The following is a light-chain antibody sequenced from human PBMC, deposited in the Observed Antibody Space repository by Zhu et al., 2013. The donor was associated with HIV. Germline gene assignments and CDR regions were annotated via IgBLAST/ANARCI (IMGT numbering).Light chain of an antibody. V-gene: IGKV1-5*01. CDR2: DAS. J-gene: IGKJ2*01. Sequence: DIQMTQSPSTLSASVGDRVTITCRASQTIGTWLAWYQQRPGKGPRLLIFDASVLETGVPSRFSGSGSGTDFTLTVSSLQPDDSATYHCQQYDTDPYTFGRGDRSWRS. CDR1: QTIGTW. CDR3: QQYDTDPYT.